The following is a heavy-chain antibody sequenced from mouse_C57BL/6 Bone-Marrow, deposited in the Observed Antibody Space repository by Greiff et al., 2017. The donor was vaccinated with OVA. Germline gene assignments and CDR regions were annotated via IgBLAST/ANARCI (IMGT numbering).Heavy chain of an antibody. J-gene: IGHJ4*01. CDR3: ARSNYYGRRGYAMDY. CDR2: IDPSDSYT. Sequence: VQLVESGAELVMPGASVKLSCKASGYTFTSYWMHWVKQRPGQGLEWIGEIDPSDSYTNYNQKFKGKSTLTVDKSSSTAYMQLSSLTSEDSAVYYCARSNYYGRRGYAMDYWGQGTSVTVSS. D-gene: IGHD1-1*01. CDR1: GYTFTSYW. V-gene: IGHV1-69*01.